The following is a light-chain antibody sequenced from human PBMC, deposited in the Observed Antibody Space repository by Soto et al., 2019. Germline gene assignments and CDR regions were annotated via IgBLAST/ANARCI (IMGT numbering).Light chain of an antibody. J-gene: IGKJ4*01. Sequence: DIVMTQSPLSLPVTPGEPASISCRSSQSLLFSNGYNYLDWYVQKPGQSPQILIYLGSNRAAGVPDRFSGSGSGTDFTLKISRVEAEDVGVYYCMQNLQSPTFGGGTKVQIK. CDR1: QSLLFSNGYNY. CDR3: MQNLQSPT. V-gene: IGKV2-28*01. CDR2: LGS.